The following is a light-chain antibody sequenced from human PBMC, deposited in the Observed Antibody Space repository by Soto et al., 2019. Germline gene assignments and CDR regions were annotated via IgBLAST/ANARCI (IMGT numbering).Light chain of an antibody. CDR2: GDN. CDR3: YSTDSSNSRGV. Sequence: SSELTQPPSVSVSPGQTARITCSGDALPKKNAYWYQQRSGQAPVLVIYGDNKRPSWIPERFSVSSSGTVATLTISGAQVEDEADYFCYSTDSSNSRGVFGGGTKLTVL. CDR1: ALPKKN. J-gene: IGLJ2*01. V-gene: IGLV3-10*01.